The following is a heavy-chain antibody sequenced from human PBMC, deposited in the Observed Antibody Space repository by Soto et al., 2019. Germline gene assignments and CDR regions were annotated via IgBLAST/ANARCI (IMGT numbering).Heavy chain of an antibody. CDR1: GGTFSSYA. D-gene: IGHD2-2*01. J-gene: IGHJ2*01. Sequence: QVQLVQSGAEVKKPGSSVKVSCKASGGTFSSYAISWVRQAPGQGLEWMGGIIPIFGTANYAQKFQGRVTITADESKSTAYMELSSLRSEDTAVYYCARTAIVLVPAAVWYFDLWGRGTLVTVSS. CDR2: IIPIFGTA. CDR3: ARTAIVLVPAAVWYFDL. V-gene: IGHV1-69*12.